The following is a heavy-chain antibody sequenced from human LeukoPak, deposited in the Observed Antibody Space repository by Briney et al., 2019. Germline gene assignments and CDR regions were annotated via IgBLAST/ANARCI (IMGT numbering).Heavy chain of an antibody. CDR2: IKQDGSEK. V-gene: IGHV3-7*03. D-gene: IGHD6-19*01. CDR1: GFTFSNYW. CDR3: AKDHEKQWLVRFEDY. J-gene: IGHJ4*02. Sequence: TGGSLRLSCAASGFTFSNYWMSWVRQAPGKGLEWVANIKQDGSEKHYVDSVKGRFTISTDNAKNSMDLQMNSLRAEDTAVYYCAKDHEKQWLVRFEDYWGQGTLVIDSS.